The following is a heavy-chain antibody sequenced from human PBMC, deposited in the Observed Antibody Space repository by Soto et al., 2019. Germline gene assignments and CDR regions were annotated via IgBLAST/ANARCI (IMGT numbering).Heavy chain of an antibody. CDR1: GGTFSSYA. J-gene: IGHJ6*02. Sequence: ASVKVSCKASGGTFSSYAISWVRQAPGQGLEWMGGIIPIFGTANYAQKFQGRVTITADESTSTAYMELSSLRSEDTAVYYCARVWYSSSSTYYYGMAVWGQGTTVTVSS. CDR3: ARVWYSSSSTYYYGMAV. V-gene: IGHV1-69*13. CDR2: IIPIFGTA. D-gene: IGHD6-6*01.